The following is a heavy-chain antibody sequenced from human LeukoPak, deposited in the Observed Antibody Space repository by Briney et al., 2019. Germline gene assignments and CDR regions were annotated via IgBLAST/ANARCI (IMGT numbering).Heavy chain of an antibody. CDR3: ARDSRRFGELLPDY. CDR1: GYTFTSYG. CDR2: IIPIFGTA. D-gene: IGHD3-10*01. V-gene: IGHV1-69*13. Sequence: ASVKVSCKASGYTFTSYGISWVRQAPGQGLEWMGGIIPIFGTANYAQKFQGRVTITADESTSTAYMELSSLRSEDTAVYYCARDSRRFGELLPDYWGQGTLVTVSS. J-gene: IGHJ4*02.